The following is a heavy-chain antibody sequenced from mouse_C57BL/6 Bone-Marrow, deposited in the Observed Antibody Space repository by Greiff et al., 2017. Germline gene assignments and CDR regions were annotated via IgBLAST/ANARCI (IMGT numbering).Heavy chain of an antibody. J-gene: IGHJ2*01. D-gene: IGHD2-3*01. CDR2: IDPEIGDT. CDR1: GFNIKDDY. V-gene: IGHV14-4*01. Sequence: EVQLQQSGAELVRPGASVKLSCTASGFNIKDDYIHWVKQRPEQGLEWIGWIDPEIGDTEYASKFQGKATITSDTSSNTAYLQRSSLTYEDTAVYYCSSFDGNYFDFWGQGTPLTVAS. CDR3: SSFDGNYFDF.